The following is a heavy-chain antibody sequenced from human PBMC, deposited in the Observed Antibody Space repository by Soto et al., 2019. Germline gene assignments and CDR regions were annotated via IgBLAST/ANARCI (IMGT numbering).Heavy chain of an antibody. D-gene: IGHD3-22*01. CDR1: GFTFSTYA. Sequence: WGCLRLSCAASGFTFSTYAISWVRQAPGKGLWRFSAISCSGGSTYYADSVKGQFTSSRDNSKNSLYLQMNSLRAEDTAVYYFANDGPGISMIVVVPGYDYRGRGTLFAVSS. V-gene: IGHV3-23*01. CDR3: ANDGPGISMIVVVPGYDY. J-gene: IGHJ4*02. CDR2: ISCSGGST.